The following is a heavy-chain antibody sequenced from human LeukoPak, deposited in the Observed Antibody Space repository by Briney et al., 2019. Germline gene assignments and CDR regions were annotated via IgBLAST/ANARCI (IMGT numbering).Heavy chain of an antibody. CDR3: AKNYKPPQSTWQQLALGAIDI. Sequence: PSETLSLTCTVSGGSISSSSYYWGWIRQPPGKGLEWIGSIYYSGSTYYNPSLKSRVTISVDTSKNQFSLKLSSVTAADTAIYYCAKNYKPPQSTWQQLALGAIDIWGQGAMATVSS. CDR2: IYYSGST. J-gene: IGHJ3*02. V-gene: IGHV4-39*07. CDR1: GGSISSSSYY. D-gene: IGHD6-13*01.